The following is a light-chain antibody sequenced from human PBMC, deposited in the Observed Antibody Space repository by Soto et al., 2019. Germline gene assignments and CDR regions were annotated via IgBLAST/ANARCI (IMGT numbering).Light chain of an antibody. CDR2: DVN. V-gene: IGLV2-14*03. CDR1: SSDVGGYNY. Sequence: QSALTQPASVSGSPGQSITISCTGTSSDVGGYNYVSWYQQHPGKAPKLMIYDVNNRPSGVSTRFSGSKSGNTASLTISGLQADDEADYYCSSYTTSTTLFVFGPGTKLTVL. CDR3: SSYTTSTTLFV. J-gene: IGLJ1*01.